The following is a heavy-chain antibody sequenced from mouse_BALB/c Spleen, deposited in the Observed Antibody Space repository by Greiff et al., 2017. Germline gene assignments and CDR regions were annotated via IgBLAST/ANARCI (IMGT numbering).Heavy chain of an antibody. CDR1: GFTFSSYA. V-gene: IGHV5-9-3*01. CDR3: ARQDGYFDV. Sequence: EVQLVESGGGLVKPGGSLKLSCAASGFTFSSYAMSWVRQTPEKRLEWVATISSGGSYTYYPDSVKGRFTISRDNAKNTLYLQMSSLRSEDTAMYYCARQDGYFDVWGAGTTVTVSS. CDR2: ISSGGSYT. D-gene: IGHD2-3*01. J-gene: IGHJ1*01.